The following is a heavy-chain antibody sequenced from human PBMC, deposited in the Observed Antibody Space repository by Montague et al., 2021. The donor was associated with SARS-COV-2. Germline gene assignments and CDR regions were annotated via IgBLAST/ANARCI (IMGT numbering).Heavy chain of an antibody. Sequence: PALVKPTQTLTLTCAFSGFSPNTDGTCVSWIRQPPGKALEWLARIDWDDDKFYSTSLKTRLTISKDTSKNQVVLKVANMDPVDTATYYCARITVTTTGSDNFDYWGRGTLVTVSS. CDR1: GFSPNTDGTC. CDR3: ARITVTTTGSDNFDY. D-gene: IGHD4-17*01. V-gene: IGHV2-70*17. J-gene: IGHJ4*02. CDR2: IDWDDDK.